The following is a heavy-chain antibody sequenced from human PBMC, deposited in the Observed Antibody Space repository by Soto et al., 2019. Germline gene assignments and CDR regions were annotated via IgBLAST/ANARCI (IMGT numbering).Heavy chain of an antibody. J-gene: IGHJ3*02. V-gene: IGHV1-58*01. CDR2: VVVGSGNT. CDR1: GFNLLSFA. Sequence: SVKVSCKASGFNLLSFAVQWVRQTREQRLEWMGSVVVGSGNTQYAPKFQERATITADMSTHVAYMYLGSLRAEDTAVYYCAKDRSSVRYFGPVDAFDIWGQGTMVTVSS. D-gene: IGHD3-9*01. CDR3: AKDRSSVRYFGPVDAFDI.